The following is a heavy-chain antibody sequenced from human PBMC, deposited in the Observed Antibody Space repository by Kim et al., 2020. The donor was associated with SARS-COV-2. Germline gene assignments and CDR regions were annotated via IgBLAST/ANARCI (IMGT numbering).Heavy chain of an antibody. V-gene: IGHV3-7*04. CDR3: VRGVTTPSY. CDR1: GFTFSNYW. J-gene: IGHJ4*02. Sequence: GGSLRLSCAGSGFTFSNYWMSWVRQAPGKGLEWVAGIKADGSDKQYVDSVKGRFTISRDNAKNSLYLQMNSLGAEDTAVYYCVRGVTTPSYWGQGTLVIVSS. D-gene: IGHD1-1*01. CDR2: IKADGSDK.